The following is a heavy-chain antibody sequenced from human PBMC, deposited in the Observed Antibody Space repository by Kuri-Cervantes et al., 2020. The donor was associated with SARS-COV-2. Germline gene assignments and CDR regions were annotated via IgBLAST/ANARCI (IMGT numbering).Heavy chain of an antibody. J-gene: IGHJ4*02. CDR3: VRDGDHWNFDY. CDR2: INPDGSYT. CDR1: GFTFSGYW. D-gene: IGHD1-1*01. Sequence: GESLKISCAASGFTFSGYWIHWVRQAPGKGLVWVSRINPDGSYTNNADSVKGRFTLSRDNAKNMLFRQMNSLRAEDTAVYYFVRDGDHWNFDYWGQGNLV. V-gene: IGHV3-74*01.